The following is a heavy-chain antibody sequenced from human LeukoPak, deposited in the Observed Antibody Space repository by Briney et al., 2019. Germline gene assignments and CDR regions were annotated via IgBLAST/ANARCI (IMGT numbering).Heavy chain of an antibody. V-gene: IGHV4-59*01. D-gene: IGHD3-22*01. Sequence: SETLSLTCTVSGGSISSYYWSWIRQPPGKGLEWIGYIYYSGSTNYNPSLKSRVTISVDTSKNQFSLKLSSVTAADTAVYYCARVLDYYDSSGYYLGFYFDYWGQGTLVTVSS. J-gene: IGHJ4*02. CDR3: ARVLDYYDSSGYYLGFYFDY. CDR2: IYYSGST. CDR1: GGSISSYY.